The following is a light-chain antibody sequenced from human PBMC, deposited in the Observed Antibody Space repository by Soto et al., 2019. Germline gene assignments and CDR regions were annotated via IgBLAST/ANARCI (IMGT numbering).Light chain of an antibody. Sequence: EPILTQSPDTLSLSPGDTATLSCRASQTIFNKYIAWYQQRPGQAVTLLLYDGATRALCISERFSGGGSVTDFAITIRRLEHDDFAVYCCQPYDGPPRTFGQGTKGAVK. CDR3: QPYDGPPRT. J-gene: IGKJ1*01. CDR2: DGA. CDR1: QTIFNKY. V-gene: IGKV3-20*01.